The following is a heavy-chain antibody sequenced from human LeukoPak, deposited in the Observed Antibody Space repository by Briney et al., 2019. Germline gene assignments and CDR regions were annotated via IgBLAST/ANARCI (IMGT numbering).Heavy chain of an antibody. D-gene: IGHD6-13*01. J-gene: IGHJ4*02. CDR3: ASYSIAAADFDY. Sequence: SETLSLTCAVYGGSLSGYYWSWIRQPPGKGLEWIGEINHSGSTNYNPSLKSQVTISVDTSKNQFSLKLSSVTAADTAVYYCASYSIAAADFDYWGQGTLVTVSS. CDR2: INHSGST. CDR1: GGSLSGYY. V-gene: IGHV4-34*01.